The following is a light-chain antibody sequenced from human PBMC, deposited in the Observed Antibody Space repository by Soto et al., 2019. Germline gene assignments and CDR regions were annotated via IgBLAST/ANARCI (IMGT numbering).Light chain of an antibody. V-gene: IGKV3-15*01. CDR1: QSVSSY. CDR2: DAS. Sequence: IVVTQSPTGLSVSPGERATLSCRASQSVSSYLAWYQQKPGQAPRLLIYDASTRATGVPARFSGSGSGTEFTLTINSLQSEDFAVYYCQQYKNWPFTFGQGTKVDIK. CDR3: QQYKNWPFT. J-gene: IGKJ2*01.